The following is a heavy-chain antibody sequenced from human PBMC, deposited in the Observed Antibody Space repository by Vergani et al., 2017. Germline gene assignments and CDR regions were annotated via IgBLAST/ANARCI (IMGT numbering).Heavy chain of an antibody. Sequence: QVQLQQWGAGLLKPSETLSLTCAVYGGSFSGYYWSWIRQPPGKGLEWIGEINHSGSTNYNPSHKSRVTISVDTSKNQFSLKLSSVTAADTAVYSCAGLGLDSSGWRNDYWGQGTLVTVSS. CDR2: INHSGST. V-gene: IGHV4-34*01. J-gene: IGHJ4*02. D-gene: IGHD6-19*01. CDR1: GGSFSGYY. CDR3: AGLGLDSSGWRNDY.